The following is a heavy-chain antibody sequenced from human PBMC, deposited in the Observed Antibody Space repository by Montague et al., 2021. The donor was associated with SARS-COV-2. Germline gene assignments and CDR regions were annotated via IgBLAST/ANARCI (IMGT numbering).Heavy chain of an antibody. CDR3: ARNPRPAAMWGWFDP. CDR2: IYYSGST. J-gene: IGHJ5*02. V-gene: IGHV4-31*03. D-gene: IGHD2-2*01. CDR1: GDSISSGGYY. Sequence: TLSLTCTVSGDSISSGGYYWSWIRQHPGKGLEWIGYIYYSGSTYYNPSLKSRVTISVDTSKNQFSLKLSSVTAADTAVYYCARNPRPAAMWGWFDPWGQGTLVTVSS.